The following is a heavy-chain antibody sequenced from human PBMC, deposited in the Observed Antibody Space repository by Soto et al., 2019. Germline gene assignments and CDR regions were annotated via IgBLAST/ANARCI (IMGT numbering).Heavy chain of an antibody. CDR2: IYWDDDK. D-gene: IGHD2-15*01. CDR3: AHSVRGGVCSGANCYFFHY. J-gene: IGHJ4*02. CDR1: GFSLTTTGVG. V-gene: IGHV2-5*02. Sequence: SGPTLVNPTQTLTLTCAFSGFSLTTTGVGVGWIRQPPGKALEWLALIYWDDDKRYSPSLRSRLTIIKDNSKDEVVLTLTNVDSVDTATYFCAHSVRGGVCSGANCYFFHYWAQ.